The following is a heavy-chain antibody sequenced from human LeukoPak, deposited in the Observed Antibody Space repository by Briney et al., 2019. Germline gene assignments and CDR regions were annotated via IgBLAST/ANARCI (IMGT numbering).Heavy chain of an antibody. V-gene: IGHV1-46*01. J-gene: IGHJ3*02. CDR2: INPSGGST. CDR3: ARRSGSSNDAFDI. D-gene: IGHD1-26*01. Sequence: ASVKVSCKASGYTFTSCYMHWVRPAPGQGLAWMGIINPSGGSTSYAQKFQGRVTMTRDTSTSTVYMELSSLRSEDTAVYYCARRSGSSNDAFDIWGQGTMVTVSS. CDR1: GYTFTSCY.